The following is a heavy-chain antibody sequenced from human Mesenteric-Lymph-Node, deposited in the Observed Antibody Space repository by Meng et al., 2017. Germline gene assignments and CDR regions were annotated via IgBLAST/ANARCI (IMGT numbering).Heavy chain of an antibody. J-gene: IGHJ5*02. CDR2: INHSGST. CDR3: ARRYGASAYNWFDP. Sequence: QEPRQRWGGGLFKPSATLSPTCAVYGGSVSGYYWCWIRQPPGKGLEWIGEINHSGSTNYNPSLKSRVTISVDTSKNQFSLKLSSVTAADTAVYYCARRYGASAYNWFDPWGQGTLVTVSS. V-gene: IGHV4-34*01. D-gene: IGHD4-17*01. CDR1: GGSVSGYY.